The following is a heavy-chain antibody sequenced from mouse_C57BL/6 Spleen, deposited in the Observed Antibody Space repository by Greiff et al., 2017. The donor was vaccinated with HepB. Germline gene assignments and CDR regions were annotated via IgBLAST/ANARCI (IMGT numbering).Heavy chain of an antibody. CDR2: ISDGGSYT. Sequence: EVHLVESGGGLVKPGGSLKLSCAASGFTFSSYAMSWVRQTPEKRLEWVATISDGGSYTYYPDNVKGRFTISRDNAKNNLYLQMSHLKSEDTAMYYCARDDGSSSFAYWGQGTLVTVSA. V-gene: IGHV5-4*01. J-gene: IGHJ3*01. CDR1: GFTFSSYA. CDR3: ARDDGSSSFAY. D-gene: IGHD1-1*01.